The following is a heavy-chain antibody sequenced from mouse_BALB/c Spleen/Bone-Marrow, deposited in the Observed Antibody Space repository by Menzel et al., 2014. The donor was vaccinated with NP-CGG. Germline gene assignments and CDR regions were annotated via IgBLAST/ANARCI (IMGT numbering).Heavy chain of an antibody. V-gene: IGHV5-4*02. Sequence: EVKVVESGGALVKPGGSLKLSCAASGFTFSDYFMYWVRQTPEKRLEWVATISDGGNYTCYPDSVKWRFTISSDNAKNNLHLQMNSLKSEDTAKYFCARDGDYRYAWFAFWGQGTLVTVSA. J-gene: IGHJ3*01. CDR1: GFTFSDYF. CDR2: ISDGGNYT. D-gene: IGHD2-14*01. CDR3: ARDGDYRYAWFAF.